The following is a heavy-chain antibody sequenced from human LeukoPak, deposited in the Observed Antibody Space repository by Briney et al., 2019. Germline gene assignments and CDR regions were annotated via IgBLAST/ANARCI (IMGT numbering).Heavy chain of an antibody. D-gene: IGHD3-22*01. CDR3: ARDPVHYYDSSGYWRY. J-gene: IGHJ4*02. Sequence: GASVKVSCKASGYTFTSYGISWVRQAPGQGLEWMGWISAYNGNTNYAQQFQGRVTMTTDKSTTTAYMELRSLRSDDTAVYYCARDPVHYYDSSGYWRYWGQGTLVTVSS. V-gene: IGHV1-18*01. CDR2: ISAYNGNT. CDR1: GYTFTSYG.